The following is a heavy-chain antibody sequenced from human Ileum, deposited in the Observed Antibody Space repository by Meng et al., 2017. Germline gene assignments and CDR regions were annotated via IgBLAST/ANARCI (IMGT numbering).Heavy chain of an antibody. CDR2: ISHSGST. J-gene: IGHJ4*02. CDR3: ARHGGYYQGF. D-gene: IGHD4-23*01. CDR1: GGSITSDTY. Sequence: QGQLQGSGPGLVKPSGTLSLTCAVSGGSITSDTYWSWVRLPPGKGLEWIGQISHSGSTFYNPSLKSRVTMSVDKSKSQFSLMLTSVTAADTAVYYCARHGGYYQGFWGQGTLVTVFS. V-gene: IGHV4-4*02.